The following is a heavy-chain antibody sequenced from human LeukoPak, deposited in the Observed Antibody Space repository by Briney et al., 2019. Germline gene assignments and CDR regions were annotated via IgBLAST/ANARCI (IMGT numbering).Heavy chain of an antibody. CDR2: IYYSGST. Sequence: SETLSLTCTVSGGSISSYYWSWIRQPPGKGLEWIGYIYYSGSTNYNPSLKSRVTISVDTSKNQFSLKLSSVTAADTAVYYCARNGGYSYGDFYYYYGMDVWGQGTTVTVSS. J-gene: IGHJ6*02. V-gene: IGHV4-59*01. CDR1: GGSISSYY. D-gene: IGHD5-18*01. CDR3: ARNGGYSYGDFYYYYGMDV.